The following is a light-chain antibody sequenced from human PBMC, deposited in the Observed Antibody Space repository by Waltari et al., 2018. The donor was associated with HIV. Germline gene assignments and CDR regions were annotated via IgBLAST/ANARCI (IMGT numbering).Light chain of an antibody. V-gene: IGKV3-20*01. Sequence: EVVLTQSTGTLSLSPGDRATLSCRASQSVSSRHLAWYQQKPGQAPRLLIYGTSNRATGIPDRFSGSGSGTDFTLTISRLEPGDFAVYFCQQYGTSPPYTFGQGTKLEIK. CDR3: QQYGTSPPYT. CDR2: GTS. CDR1: QSVSSRH. J-gene: IGKJ2*01.